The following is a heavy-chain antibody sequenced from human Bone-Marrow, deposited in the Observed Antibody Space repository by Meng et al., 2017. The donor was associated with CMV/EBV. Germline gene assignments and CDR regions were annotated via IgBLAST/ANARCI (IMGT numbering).Heavy chain of an antibody. CDR1: GGFFSGYY. Sequence: SETLSLTCAVYGGFFSGYYWSWIRQPPGKGLEWIGEINHSGSTNYNPSLKSRVTISVDTSKNQFSLKLSSVTAADTAVYYCARGQDWSESYPSWGQGTLVTVSS. D-gene: IGHD1-26*01. J-gene: IGHJ4*02. V-gene: IGHV4-34*01. CDR3: ARGQDWSESYPS. CDR2: INHSGST.